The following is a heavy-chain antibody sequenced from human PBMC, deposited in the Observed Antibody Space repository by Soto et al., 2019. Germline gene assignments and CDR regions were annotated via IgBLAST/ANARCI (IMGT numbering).Heavy chain of an antibody. CDR3: AKDVAVKYSSGWPYFDY. CDR1: GFTFSSNA. J-gene: IGHJ4*02. D-gene: IGHD6-19*01. V-gene: IGHV3-23*01. Sequence: ELQLLESGGGLVQPGGSLRLSCAASGFTFSSNAMSWVRQAPGKGLEWVSAISGSGGSTYYADSVKGRFTISRDNSKNTLYLQMNSLRAEDTAVYYCAKDVAVKYSSGWPYFDYWGQGTLVTVSS. CDR2: ISGSGGST.